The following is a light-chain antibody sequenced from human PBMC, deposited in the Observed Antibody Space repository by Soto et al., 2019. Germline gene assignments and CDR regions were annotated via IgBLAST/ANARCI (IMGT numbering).Light chain of an antibody. Sequence: QSALTQPASVSGSPGQSITISCTGISSDVGGYNYVSWYQQLPGKAPKLMIYDVSNRPSGVSDRFSGSKSGNTASLTISGLQAEDEADYYCSSYTSSGTLVFGGGTKLTVL. J-gene: IGLJ3*02. CDR2: DVS. CDR1: SSDVGGYNY. CDR3: SSYTSSGTLV. V-gene: IGLV2-14*01.